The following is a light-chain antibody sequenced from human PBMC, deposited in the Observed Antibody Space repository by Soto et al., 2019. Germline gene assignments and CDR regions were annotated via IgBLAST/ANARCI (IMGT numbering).Light chain of an antibody. V-gene: IGKV1-5*03. Sequence: DIQMTQSPSTLSASVGDRVTITCRASQSISNRLAWYQQTPGKAPKLLIFKASTSQTGVSSRFSGSGSGTEFTLTISSLQPGDFATYCCQQYYNYPLTFGQGTKVEV. CDR1: QSISNR. CDR3: QQYYNYPLT. J-gene: IGKJ1*01. CDR2: KAS.